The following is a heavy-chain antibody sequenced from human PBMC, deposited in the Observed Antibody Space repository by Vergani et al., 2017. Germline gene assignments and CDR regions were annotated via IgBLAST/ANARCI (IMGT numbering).Heavy chain of an antibody. J-gene: IGHJ6*02. CDR3: ARGRQWRLTEYLYGMDV. D-gene: IGHD6-19*01. CDR2: INTNRGNP. CDR1: GGTFSSYT. V-gene: IGHV7-4-1*02. Sequence: QVQLVQSGAEVKKPGSSVKVSCKASGGTFSSYTISWVRQAPGQGLEWMGRINTNRGNPTYAPGFTGRFVFSLDTSVSTAYLQISGLKAEDSAVYYCARGRQWRLTEYLYGMDVWGQGTTVTVSS.